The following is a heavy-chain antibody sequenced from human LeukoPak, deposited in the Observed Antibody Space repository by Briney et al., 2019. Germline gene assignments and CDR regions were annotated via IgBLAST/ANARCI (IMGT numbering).Heavy chain of an antibody. CDR2: ISYDGGDK. CDR1: GFTFSSYV. V-gene: IGHV3-30*18. J-gene: IGHJ4*02. Sequence: GGSLRLSCAASGFTFSSYVMHWVRQAPGKGLEWVALISYDGGDKYYAESMKGRITISRDNAENTLYLQMNNLRPDDTAFYFCVKEGVEYSYSYGDYWGQGTLVTVSS. D-gene: IGHD3-16*01. CDR3: VKEGVEYSYSYGDY.